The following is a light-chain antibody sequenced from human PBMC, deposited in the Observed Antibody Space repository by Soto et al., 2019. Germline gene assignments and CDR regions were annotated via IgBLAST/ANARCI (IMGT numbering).Light chain of an antibody. CDR2: DLS. V-gene: IGKV1-33*01. CDR3: QQFYNLPFT. J-gene: IGKJ5*01. Sequence: DIQMTQSPSSLSASVGDRVTIICQASHDINNYLNWYQQKPGKAPKLLIYDLSNLEIGVQSRFSGSGYGTLFSFTISSLQPEDIATYYCQQFYNLPFTFGQGTRLEIK. CDR1: HDINNY.